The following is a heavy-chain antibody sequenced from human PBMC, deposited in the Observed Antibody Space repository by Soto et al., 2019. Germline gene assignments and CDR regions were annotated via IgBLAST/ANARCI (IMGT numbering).Heavy chain of an antibody. D-gene: IGHD6-19*01. CDR1: GGTFSSYA. CDR2: IIPIFGTA. J-gene: IGHJ4*02. V-gene: IGHV1-69*13. Sequence: GVSVKVSCKASGGTFSSYAISWVRQAPGQGLEWMGGIIPIFGTANYAQKFQGRVTITADESTSTAYMELSSLRSEDTAVYYCAREGNSSGWFGTYFDYWGQGTLVTVSS. CDR3: AREGNSSGWFGTYFDY.